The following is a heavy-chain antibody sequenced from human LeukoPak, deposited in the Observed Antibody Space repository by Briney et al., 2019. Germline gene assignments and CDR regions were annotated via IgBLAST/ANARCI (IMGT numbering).Heavy chain of an antibody. V-gene: IGHV4-34*01. CDR2: INHSGST. J-gene: IGHJ3*02. CDR3: ARDRLRLRSSGAFDI. D-gene: IGHD4-17*01. CDR1: GGSFSGYY. Sequence: PSETLSLTCAVYGGSFSGYYWSWIRQPPGKGLEWIAEINHSGSTNYNPSLKSRVTISVDTSKNQFSLKLSSVTAADTAVYYCARDRLRLRSSGAFDIWGQGAMVTVSS.